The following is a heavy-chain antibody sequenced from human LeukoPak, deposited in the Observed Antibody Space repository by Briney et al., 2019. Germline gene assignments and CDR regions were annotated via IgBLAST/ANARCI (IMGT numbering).Heavy chain of an antibody. CDR3: AKDYYGSGSYYFDY. J-gene: IGHJ4*02. CDR1: GFTFSSYG. V-gene: IGHV3-30*18. Sequence: GRSLRLSCAASGFTFSSYGMHWVRQAPGKGLEWVAVISYDGSNKYYADSVKGRFTISRDNSKNTLYLQMNSLRAEDTAVYYCAKDYYGSGSYYFDYWGQGTLVTASS. CDR2: ISYDGSNK. D-gene: IGHD3-10*01.